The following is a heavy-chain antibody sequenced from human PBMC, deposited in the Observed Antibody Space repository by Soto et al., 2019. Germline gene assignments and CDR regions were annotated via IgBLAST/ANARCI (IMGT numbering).Heavy chain of an antibody. D-gene: IGHD3-10*01. J-gene: IGHJ4*02. Sequence: PGESLKISCKGSGYSFTSYWISWVRQMPGKGLEWMGRIDPSDSYTNYSPSFQGHVTISADKSISTAYLQWSSLKASDTAMYYCARHEKLDYGSGSYQDYWGQGTLVTVSS. CDR1: GYSFTSYW. CDR3: ARHEKLDYGSGSYQDY. V-gene: IGHV5-10-1*01. CDR2: IDPSDSYT.